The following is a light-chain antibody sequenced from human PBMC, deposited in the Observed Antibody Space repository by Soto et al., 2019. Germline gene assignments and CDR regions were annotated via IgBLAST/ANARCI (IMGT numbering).Light chain of an antibody. V-gene: IGLV2-11*01. CDR3: CSYPARYPYI. J-gene: IGLJ1*01. Sequence: SVLAPPRLVGGSPGQTEADIYTGEESDVGAYNYVSWYQQHPGRPPKLMIYDVARWPSGVPDRFSGSKSGHTASLTSSGLLADDEVDFFCCSYPARYPYIFGIGTKV. CDR1: ESDVGAYNY. CDR2: DVA.